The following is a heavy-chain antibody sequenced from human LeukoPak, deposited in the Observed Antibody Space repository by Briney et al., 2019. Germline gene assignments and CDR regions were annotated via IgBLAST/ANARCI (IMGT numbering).Heavy chain of an antibody. CDR2: ISSSSSYI. CDR3: AREQYNSGWYGGKFDY. Sequence: GGSLRLSCAASGFTFSSYSMNWVRQAPGKGLEWVSSISSSSSYIYYADSVKGRFTISRDNAKNSLYLQMNSLRAEDTAVYYCAREQYNSGWYGGKFDYWGQGTLVTVSS. D-gene: IGHD6-19*01. J-gene: IGHJ4*02. CDR1: GFTFSSYS. V-gene: IGHV3-21*01.